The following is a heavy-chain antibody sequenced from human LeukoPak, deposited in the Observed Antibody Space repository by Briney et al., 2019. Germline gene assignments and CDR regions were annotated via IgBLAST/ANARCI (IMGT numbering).Heavy chain of an antibody. J-gene: IGHJ4*02. CDR2: FDPEDDET. V-gene: IGHV1-24*01. D-gene: IGHD1-26*01. CDR3: ATAYMVGAKRPFHY. Sequence: ASVKVSCKVSGYTLSEFSMHWVRQTPGKGLEWMGGFDPEDDETTYAQKFQGRVTMTEDTSTDTAYMELSSLRSEDTAVYFCATAYMVGAKRPFHYWGQGTLVTVSS. CDR1: GYTLSEFS.